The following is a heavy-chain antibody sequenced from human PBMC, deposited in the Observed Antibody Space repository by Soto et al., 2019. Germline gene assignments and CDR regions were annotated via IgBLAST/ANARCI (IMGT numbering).Heavy chain of an antibody. CDR3: ARDPYDFWSGPGVLPRFDP. CDR2: TYYRSKWYN. D-gene: IGHD3-3*01. Sequence: SQTLSLTCAISGDSVSSNSAAWHWIRQSPSRGLEWLGRTYYRSKWYNDYAVSVKSRITINPDTSKNQFSLQLNSVTPEYTAVYYCARDPYDFWSGPGVLPRFDPWGQGTLVTVSS. CDR1: GDSVSSNSAA. J-gene: IGHJ5*02. V-gene: IGHV6-1*01.